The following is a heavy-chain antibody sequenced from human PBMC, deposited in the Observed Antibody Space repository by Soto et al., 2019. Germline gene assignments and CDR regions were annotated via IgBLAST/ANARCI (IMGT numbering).Heavy chain of an antibody. Sequence: QVQLQESGPGLVKPSGTLSLTSAVSGGSISSSNWWSWVRQPPGKGLEWIGEIYHSGSTNYNPSLKSRVTISVDKSKNQFSLKLSSVTAADTAVYYYARSPDSSGYYPRWYYYGMDVWGQGTTVTVSS. D-gene: IGHD3-22*01. V-gene: IGHV4-4*02. J-gene: IGHJ6*02. CDR3: ARSPDSSGYYPRWYYYGMDV. CDR2: IYHSGST. CDR1: GGSISSSNW.